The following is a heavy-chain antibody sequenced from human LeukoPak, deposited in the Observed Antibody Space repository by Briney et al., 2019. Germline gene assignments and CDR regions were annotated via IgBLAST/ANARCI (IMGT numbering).Heavy chain of an antibody. Sequence: SETLSLTCTVSGGSISNYYWSWIRQPPGKGLGWIGYIYYSGSTNYSPSLKSRVTISVDTSKNQFSLKLSSVTAADTAVYYCARHCPYSSSWSHFDYWGQGTQVTVSS. CDR2: IYYSGST. CDR1: GGSISNYY. J-gene: IGHJ4*02. V-gene: IGHV4-59*08. CDR3: ARHCPYSSSWSHFDY. D-gene: IGHD6-13*01.